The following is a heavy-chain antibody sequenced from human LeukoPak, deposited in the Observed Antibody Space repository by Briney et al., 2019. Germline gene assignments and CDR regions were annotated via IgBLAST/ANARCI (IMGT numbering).Heavy chain of an antibody. V-gene: IGHV3-30-3*01. Sequence: GGSLILSCAASGFTFSSYAMHWVRQAPGEGLEWVAVISYDGSNKYYADSVKGRFTISRDNSKNTLYLQMNSLRAEDTAVYYCARDPERFLEWLLSFDYWGQGTLVTVSS. CDR1: GFTFSSYA. D-gene: IGHD3-3*01. J-gene: IGHJ4*02. CDR3: ARDPERFLEWLLSFDY. CDR2: ISYDGSNK.